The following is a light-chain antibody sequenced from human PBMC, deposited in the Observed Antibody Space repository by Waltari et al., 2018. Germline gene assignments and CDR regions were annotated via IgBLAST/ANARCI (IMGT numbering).Light chain of an antibody. CDR2: EVY. V-gene: IGLV2-14*01. CDR3: SSYASTNSHV. J-gene: IGLJ1*01. CDR1: SSDVGGYTY. Sequence: SCTGTSSDVGGYTYVSWYQQHPGKAPKLVIFEVYNRPSGVSDRFSGSKSGNTASLTISGLQADDESDYYCSSYASTNSHVFGTGTRVTVL.